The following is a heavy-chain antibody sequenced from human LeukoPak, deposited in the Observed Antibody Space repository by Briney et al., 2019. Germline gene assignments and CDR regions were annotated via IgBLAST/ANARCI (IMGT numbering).Heavy chain of an antibody. V-gene: IGHV5-51*01. D-gene: IGHD3-10*01. Sequence: GESLKISCKGSGYTFTTYWIGWVRQMPGKGLEWMGIIYPGDSDTRYSPSLQGQVTISADKSISAAYLQWSSLKASDTAMYYCARFSLGSGSYYGNYWGQGTLVTVSS. CDR3: ARFSLGSGSYYGNY. CDR1: GYTFTTYW. CDR2: IYPGDSDT. J-gene: IGHJ4*02.